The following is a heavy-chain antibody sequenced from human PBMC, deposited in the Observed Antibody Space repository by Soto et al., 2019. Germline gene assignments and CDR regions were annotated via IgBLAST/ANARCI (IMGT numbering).Heavy chain of an antibody. Sequence: QVQLLQSGAEVKKPGSSVKVSCKASGGTFSSYAIDWVRQAPGQGLECMGGIIPIFGTPNYAQKFQGRVTITADKTTSTDYKEVRSLRSEDTAVYYCERGCEAVGSTSRFAYWGQGTLVTVSS. J-gene: IGHJ4*02. CDR1: GGTFSSYA. CDR3: ERGCEAVGSTSRFAY. D-gene: IGHD1-26*01. CDR2: IIPIFGTP. V-gene: IGHV1-69*06.